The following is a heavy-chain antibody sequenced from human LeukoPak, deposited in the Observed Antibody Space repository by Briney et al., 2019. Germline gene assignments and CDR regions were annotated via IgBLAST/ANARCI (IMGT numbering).Heavy chain of an antibody. V-gene: IGHV4-59*01. D-gene: IGHD3/OR15-3a*01. CDR1: GGSISSYY. CDR3: ARGGSYDFWSGYLNDAFDI. CDR2: IYYSGST. Sequence: SETLSLTCTVSGGSISSYYWSWVRQPPGKGLEWIGYIYYSGSTNYNPSLKGRVTISVDTSKNQFSLKLSSVTAADTAVYHCARGGSYDFWSGYLNDAFDIWGQGTMVTVSS. J-gene: IGHJ3*02.